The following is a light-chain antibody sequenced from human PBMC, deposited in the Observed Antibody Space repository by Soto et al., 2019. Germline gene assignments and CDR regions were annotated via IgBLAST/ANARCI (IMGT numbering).Light chain of an antibody. CDR2: GAS. CDR3: QQYYGIPT. J-gene: IGKJ1*01. CDR1: QSVSSN. V-gene: IGKV3-15*01. Sequence: EIVMTQSPATLSVSPGERATLSCRASQSVSSNLAWYQQKPGQAPRLLIYGASTRATGIPARFSGSGSGTEFTLTISSLQSEDFAVYYCQQYYGIPTFGQGTRVEIK.